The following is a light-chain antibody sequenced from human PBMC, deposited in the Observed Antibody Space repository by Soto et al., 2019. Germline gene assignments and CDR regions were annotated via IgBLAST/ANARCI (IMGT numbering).Light chain of an antibody. J-gene: IGKJ5*01. V-gene: IGKV3-20*01. CDR3: QHYGSTVIT. CDR1: QSVVNNY. Sequence: NVLTQSPDTLSLSPGERATLSCRAGQSVVNNYLAWYQQKPGQAPRLLMYRASTRATGIADRFSGSGSGTDFTLTISRLEPEDFAGYYCQHYGSTVITCGQGTRLEMK. CDR2: RAS.